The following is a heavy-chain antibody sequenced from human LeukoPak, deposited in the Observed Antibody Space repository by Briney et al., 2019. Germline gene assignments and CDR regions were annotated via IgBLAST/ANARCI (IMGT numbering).Heavy chain of an antibody. D-gene: IGHD3-10*01. CDR2: VFTSGIT. Sequence: SETLSLTCTVSGGSISSGSYYWSWIRQPAGKGLEWIGRVFTSGITNYNPSLKSRVTISVDTSKNQFSLKLSSVTAADTAVYYCAKGRALWFGELLSPFDYWGQGTLVTVSS. CDR1: GGSISSGSYY. J-gene: IGHJ4*02. CDR3: AKGRALWFGELLSPFDY. V-gene: IGHV4-61*02.